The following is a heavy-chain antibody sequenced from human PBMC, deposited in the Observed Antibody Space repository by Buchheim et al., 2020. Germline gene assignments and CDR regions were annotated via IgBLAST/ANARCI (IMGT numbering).Heavy chain of an antibody. CDR2: INPSGGST. CDR3: ARDQHDFWSGYSPYYYYGMDV. Sequence: QVQLVQSGAEVKKPGASVKVSCKASGYTFTSYYMHWVRQAPGQGLEWMGIINPSGGSTSYAQKFQGRVTMTRDTSTSTVYMELSSLRSEDTAVYYCARDQHDFWSGYSPYYYYGMDVWGQGNT. CDR1: GYTFTSYY. D-gene: IGHD3-3*01. V-gene: IGHV1-46*01. J-gene: IGHJ6*02.